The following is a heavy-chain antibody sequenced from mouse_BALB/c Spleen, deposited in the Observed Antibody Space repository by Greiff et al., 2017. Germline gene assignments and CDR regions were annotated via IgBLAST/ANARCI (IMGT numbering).Heavy chain of an antibody. V-gene: IGHV5-12-2*01. CDR2: ISNGGGST. CDR3: ARRGGTYAMDY. CDR1: GFTFSSYT. D-gene: IGHD2-14*01. Sequence: EVKLMESGGGLVQPGGSLKLSCAASGFTFSSYTMSWVRQTPEKRLEWVAYISNGGGSTYYPDTVKGRFTISRDNAKNTLYLQMSSLKSEDTAMYYCARRGGTYAMDYWGQGTSVTVSS. J-gene: IGHJ4*01.